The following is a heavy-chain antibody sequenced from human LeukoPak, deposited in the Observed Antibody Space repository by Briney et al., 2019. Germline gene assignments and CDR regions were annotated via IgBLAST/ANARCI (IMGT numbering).Heavy chain of an antibody. Sequence: PGGSLRLSCAASGFTFSSYAMSWVRQAPGKGLEWVSAISGSGGSTYYADSVKGRFTISRDNSKNTLCLQMNSLRAEDTAVYYCAKRPSMIVVVKNAFDIWGQGTMVTVSS. V-gene: IGHV3-23*01. CDR3: AKRPSMIVVVKNAFDI. D-gene: IGHD3-22*01. J-gene: IGHJ3*02. CDR2: ISGSGGST. CDR1: GFTFSSYA.